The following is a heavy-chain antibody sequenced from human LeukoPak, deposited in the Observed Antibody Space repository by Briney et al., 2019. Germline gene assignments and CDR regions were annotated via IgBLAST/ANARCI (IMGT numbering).Heavy chain of an antibody. J-gene: IGHJ4*02. V-gene: IGHV1-69*05. CDR1: GGTFSSYA. CDR3: ARDRGGGSYTDYFDY. Sequence: SVKVSCKASGGTFSSYAISWMRQAPGQGLEWMGGIIPIFGTANYAQKFQGRVTITTDESTSTAYMELSSLRSEDTAVYYCARDRGGGSYTDYFDYWGQGTLVTVSS. D-gene: IGHD1-26*01. CDR2: IIPIFGTA.